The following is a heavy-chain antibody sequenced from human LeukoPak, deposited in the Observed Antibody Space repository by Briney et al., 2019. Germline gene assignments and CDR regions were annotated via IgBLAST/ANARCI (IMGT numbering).Heavy chain of an antibody. J-gene: IGHJ4*02. D-gene: IGHD3-22*01. CDR3: AASSGSGNYAYYFDY. CDR2: IKQDGSEK. V-gene: IGHV3-7*01. CDR1: GFTFSSYW. Sequence: GGSLRLSCAASGFTFSSYWMSWVRQAPGKGLEWVANIKQDGSEKYYVDSAKGRFTISRDNAKNSLYLQMNSLRAEDTAVYYCAASSGSGNYAYYFDYWGQGTLVTVSS.